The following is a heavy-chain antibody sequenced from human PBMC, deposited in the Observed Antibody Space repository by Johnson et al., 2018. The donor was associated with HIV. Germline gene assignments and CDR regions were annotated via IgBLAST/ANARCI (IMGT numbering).Heavy chain of an antibody. V-gene: IGHV3-30*02. D-gene: IGHD3-16*02. Sequence: VQLVESGGGVVQPGRSLRLSCAASGFTFSNYGMHWVRQAPGKGLEWVAFIRHDGSNKYYADSANVRFTISRDNSKTKLYLQMNSLRAEETAVHYCTTAIVIDSFDLWGQGTMVTVSS. CDR1: GFTFSNYG. CDR2: IRHDGSNK. CDR3: TTAIVIDSFDL. J-gene: IGHJ3*01.